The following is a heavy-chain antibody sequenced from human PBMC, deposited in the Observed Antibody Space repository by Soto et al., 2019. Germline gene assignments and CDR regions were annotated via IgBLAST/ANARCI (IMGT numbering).Heavy chain of an antibody. Sequence: ESGGGLVKPGGSLRLSCAASGFTFSSYSMNWVRQAPGKGLEWVSSISSSSSYIYYADSVKCRFTISRDNAKNSLYLQMNSLRAEDTAVYYCARDLAEWCSGGSCYSYVGFDYWGQGTLVTVSS. CDR2: ISSSSSYI. J-gene: IGHJ4*02. D-gene: IGHD2-15*01. CDR3: ARDLAEWCSGGSCYSYVGFDY. V-gene: IGHV3-21*01. CDR1: GFTFSSYS.